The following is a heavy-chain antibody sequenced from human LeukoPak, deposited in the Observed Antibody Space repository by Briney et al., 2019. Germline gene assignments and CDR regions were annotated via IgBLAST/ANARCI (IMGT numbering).Heavy chain of an antibody. Sequence: GASVKVSCKTSGYTFSSHGVTWVRQAPGQGLEWMGWIGTHNGDTDYAQNLQGRVTLTTDTSTNMVYMELRSLTSDDTAVYYCARGGRVFWRDGYNQAPYYWGQGTLVTVSS. CDR3: ARGGRVFWRDGYNQAPYY. CDR1: GYTFSSHG. V-gene: IGHV1-18*01. J-gene: IGHJ4*02. D-gene: IGHD5-24*01. CDR2: IGTHNGDT.